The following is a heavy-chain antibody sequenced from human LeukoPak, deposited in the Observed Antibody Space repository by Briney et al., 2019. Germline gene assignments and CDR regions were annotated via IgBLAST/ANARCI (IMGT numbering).Heavy chain of an antibody. V-gene: IGHV3-30*03. CDR3: ATAPNYSSSRLPFDY. CDR2: ISYDGSNK. Sequence: GGSLRLSCAASGFTFSSYDMHWVRQAPGKGLEWVTVISYDGSNKYYADSVKGRFTISRDNSKNTLFLQMNSLRAEDTALYYCATAPNYSSSRLPFDYWGQGTLVTVSS. D-gene: IGHD6-13*01. J-gene: IGHJ4*02. CDR1: GFTFSSYD.